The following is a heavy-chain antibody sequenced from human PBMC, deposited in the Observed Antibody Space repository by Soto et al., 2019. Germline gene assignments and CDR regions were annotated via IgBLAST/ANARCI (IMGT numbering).Heavy chain of an antibody. J-gene: IGHJ4*02. D-gene: IGHD3-22*01. CDR2: IIPIFGTA. CDR3: AITSSGATYYYDSSGFASPYYFDY. Sequence: SVKVSCKASGGTFSSYAISWVRQAPGQGLEWMGGIIPIFGTANYAQKFQGRVTITADESTSTAYMELSSLRSEDTAVYYCAITSSGATYYYDSSGFASPYYFDYWGPGTLVTVSS. CDR1: GGTFSSYA. V-gene: IGHV1-69*13.